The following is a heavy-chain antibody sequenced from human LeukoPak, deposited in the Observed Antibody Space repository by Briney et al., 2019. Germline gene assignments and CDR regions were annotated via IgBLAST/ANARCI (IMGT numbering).Heavy chain of an antibody. CDR3: ARDRGVVATDAFDI. J-gene: IGHJ3*02. D-gene: IGHD5-12*01. CDR1: GFTFSSYS. Sequence: GGSLRLSCAASGFTFSSYSMNWVRQAPGKGLEWVSYISSISSTIYYADSVKGRFTISRDNAKNSLYLQMNSLRAEDTAVYYCARDRGVVATDAFDIWGQGTMVTVSS. CDR2: ISSISSTI. V-gene: IGHV3-48*01.